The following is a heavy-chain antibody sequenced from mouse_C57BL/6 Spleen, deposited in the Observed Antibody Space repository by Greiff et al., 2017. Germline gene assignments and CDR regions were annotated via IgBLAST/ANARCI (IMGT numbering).Heavy chain of an antibody. Sequence: VQLQQSGAELVRPGASVKLSCTASGFNIKDDYMHWVKQRPEQGLEWIGWIDPENGDTEYASKFQGKATITADTSSNTAYLPLSSLTSEDTAVYYCTTRGWLLRYFDVWGTGTTVTVSS. CDR1: GFNIKDDY. J-gene: IGHJ1*03. D-gene: IGHD2-3*01. CDR3: TTRGWLLRYFDV. CDR2: IDPENGDT. V-gene: IGHV14-4*01.